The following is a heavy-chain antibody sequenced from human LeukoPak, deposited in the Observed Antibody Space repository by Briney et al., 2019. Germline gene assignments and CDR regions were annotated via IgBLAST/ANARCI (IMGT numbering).Heavy chain of an antibody. CDR2: IYSGGST. J-gene: IGHJ4*02. CDR3: AREVTGGSSSYYFDY. CDR1: GFTVSSNY. Sequence: GGSLTLSCAASGFTVSSNYMSWVRQAPGKGLEWVTDIYSGGSTYYADSVKGRFTISRDNSKNTLYLQMNSLRAEDTAVYYCAREVTGGSSSYYFDYWGQGTLVTVSS. D-gene: IGHD6-6*01. V-gene: IGHV3-66*01.